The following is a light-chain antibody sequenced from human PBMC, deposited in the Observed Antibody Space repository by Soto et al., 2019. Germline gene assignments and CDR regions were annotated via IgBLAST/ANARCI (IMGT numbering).Light chain of an antibody. CDR1: SNDVGGYDY. V-gene: IGLV2-11*01. CDR2: DVT. Sequence: QSVLTQPRSVSGSPGQSVTISCTGTSNDVGGYDYVSWYQQYPGKAPTYILYDVTKRPSGVPDRLSGSKSGNTASLTISGLQADDEADYYCCSYAGNYTFFGGGTKLTVL. CDR3: CSYAGNYTF. J-gene: IGLJ2*01.